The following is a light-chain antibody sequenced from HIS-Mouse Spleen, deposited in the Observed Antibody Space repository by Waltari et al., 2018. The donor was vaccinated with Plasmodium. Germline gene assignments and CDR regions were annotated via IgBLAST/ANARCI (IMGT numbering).Light chain of an antibody. CDR2: GAS. Sequence: EIVMTQSPATLSVSPGERATLPCRASQGVSSNLAWYPQKPGQAPRLLIYGASTRATGIPARFSGSGSGTEFTLTISSLQSEDFAVYYCQQYNNWSFTFGPGTKVDIK. J-gene: IGKJ3*01. CDR3: QQYNNWSFT. V-gene: IGKV3-15*01. CDR1: QGVSSN.